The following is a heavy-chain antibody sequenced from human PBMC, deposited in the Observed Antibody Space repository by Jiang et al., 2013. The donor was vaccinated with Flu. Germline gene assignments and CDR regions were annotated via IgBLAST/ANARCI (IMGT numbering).Heavy chain of an antibody. J-gene: IGHJ4*02. Sequence: SGGSISSYYWSWIRQPPGKGLEWIGYIYYSGSTNYNPSLKSRVTISVDTSKNQFSLKLSSVTAADTAAYYCARDAYIRGRDGYNYYYFDYWGQGTLVTVSS. D-gene: IGHD5-24*01. V-gene: IGHV4-59*01. CDR3: ARDAYIRGRDGYNYYYFDY. CDR2: IYYSGST. CDR1: GGSISSYY.